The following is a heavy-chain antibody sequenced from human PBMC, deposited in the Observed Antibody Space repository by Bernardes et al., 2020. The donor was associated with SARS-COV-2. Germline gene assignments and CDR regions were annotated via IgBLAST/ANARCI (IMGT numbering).Heavy chain of an antibody. V-gene: IGHV5-51*01. CDR2: IYPGDSDT. CDR3: ARDLEDHYYYDSSGYYPDY. CDR1: GYSFTSYW. D-gene: IGHD3-22*01. Sequence: GESLKISCKGSGYSFTSYWIGWVRQMPGKGLEWMGIIYPGDSDTRYSPSFQGQVTISADKSISTAYLQWSSLRAEDTAVYYCARDLEDHYYYDSSGYYPDYWGQGTLVTVSS. J-gene: IGHJ4*02.